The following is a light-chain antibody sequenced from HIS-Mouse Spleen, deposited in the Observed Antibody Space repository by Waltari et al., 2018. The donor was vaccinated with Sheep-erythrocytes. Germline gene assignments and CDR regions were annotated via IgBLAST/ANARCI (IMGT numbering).Light chain of an antibody. CDR2: EGS. CDR3: CLYAGSSTWV. Sequence: QSALTQPASVSGSPGQSITISCTGTSSDVGSDNLVAWYQQHPGKAPKLMIYEGSKRPSGVSNRFSGSKSGNTASLTISGLQAEDEADYYCCLYAGSSTWVFGGGTKLTVL. J-gene: IGLJ3*02. V-gene: IGLV2-23*01. CDR1: SSDVGSDNL.